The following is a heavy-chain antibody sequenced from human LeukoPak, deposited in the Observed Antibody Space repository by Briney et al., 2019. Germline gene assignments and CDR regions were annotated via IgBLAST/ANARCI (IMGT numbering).Heavy chain of an antibody. CDR2: ISWNSGSI. Sequence: PGKSLRLSCAASGFTFDDYAMHWVRQAPGKGLEWVSGISWNSGSIGYADSVKGRFTISRDNAKNSLYLQMNSLRAEDTALYYCAKDIAAMIVVVTIDYWGQGTLVTVSS. V-gene: IGHV3-9*01. D-gene: IGHD3-22*01. CDR3: AKDIAAMIVVVTIDY. CDR1: GFTFDDYA. J-gene: IGHJ4*02.